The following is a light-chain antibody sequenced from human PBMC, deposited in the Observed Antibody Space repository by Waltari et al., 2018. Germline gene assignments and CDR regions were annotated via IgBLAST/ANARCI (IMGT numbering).Light chain of an antibody. Sequence: SYVLTQPPSVSVAPGQTARVTCDGNNIGTMGVNCYQQKPGQAPVLVVYDDNDRPSGIPERFSGSNSGNTASLSIRRVEGGDEADYYCQVWDDTSDQPVFGGGTKLTVL. CDR1: NIGTMG. CDR2: DDN. CDR3: QVWDDTSDQPV. V-gene: IGLV3-21*02. J-gene: IGLJ3*02.